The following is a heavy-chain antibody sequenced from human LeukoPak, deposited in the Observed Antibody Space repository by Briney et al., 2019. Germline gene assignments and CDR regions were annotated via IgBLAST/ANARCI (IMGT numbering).Heavy chain of an antibody. CDR3: AKGDWNYRFDH. Sequence: PRGSLRLSCAASGFIFYDYDMHWVRQAPGKGLEWVSLISGTGGSTYYADSVKGRFTISRDNRKNSLYLQMNSLRTEDTALYYCAKGDWNYRFDHWGQGTLVTVSS. J-gene: IGHJ4*02. CDR2: ISGTGGST. CDR1: GFIFYDYD. D-gene: IGHD1-7*01. V-gene: IGHV3-43*02.